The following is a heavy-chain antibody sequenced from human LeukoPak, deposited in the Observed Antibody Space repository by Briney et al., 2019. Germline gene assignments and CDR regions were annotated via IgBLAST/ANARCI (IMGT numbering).Heavy chain of an antibody. V-gene: IGHV3-7*01. Sequence: PGGSLRLSCAASGFTFSGYWMSWVRQAPGKGLEWVANIKQDGSENYYVDSVKGRFTISRDNAKNSLYLQMNSLRAEDTAVYYCARARCSSTSCYTPPYYFDYWGQGTLVTVSS. CDR2: IKQDGSEN. D-gene: IGHD2-2*02. CDR1: GFTFSGYW. CDR3: ARARCSSTSCYTPPYYFDY. J-gene: IGHJ4*02.